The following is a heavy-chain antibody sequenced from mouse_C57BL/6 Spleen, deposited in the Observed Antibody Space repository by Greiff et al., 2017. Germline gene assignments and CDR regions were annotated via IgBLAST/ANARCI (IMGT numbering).Heavy chain of an antibody. J-gene: IGHJ2*01. CDR2: IYPRSGNT. CDR1: GYTFTSYG. V-gene: IGHV1-81*01. Sequence: VQLQESGAELARPGASVKLSCKASGYTFTSYGISWVTQRTGQGLEWIGEIYPRSGNTYYNEKFKGKATLTADKSSSTAYMELRSLTSEDSAVYFCARKANWDRGDYFDYWGQGTTLTVSS. D-gene: IGHD4-1*01. CDR3: ARKANWDRGDYFDY.